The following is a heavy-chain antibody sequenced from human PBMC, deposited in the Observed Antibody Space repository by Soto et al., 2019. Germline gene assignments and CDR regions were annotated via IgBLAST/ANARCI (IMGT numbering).Heavy chain of an antibody. CDR1: GGSINYYY. CDR2: IYYRGNT. D-gene: IGHD3-9*01. CDR3: ARHPGYYDVLTGYSTYYFDY. V-gene: IGHV4-59*08. Sequence: SETLSLTCTVSGGSINYYYWGWIRQPPGKGLEWIGYIYYRGNTNYNPSLKSRVTISLDTSKNQISLKLNSVTAADTAVYYCARHPGYYDVLTGYSTYYFDYWGQGILVTSPQ. J-gene: IGHJ4*02.